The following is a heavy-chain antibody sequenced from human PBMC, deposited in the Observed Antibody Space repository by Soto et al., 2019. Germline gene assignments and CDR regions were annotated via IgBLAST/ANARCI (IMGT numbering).Heavy chain of an antibody. V-gene: IGHV1-46*01. CDR3: AREAADFWSGYYSGNYYYYGMDV. CDR1: GYTFTSYY. Sequence: GASVKVSCKASGYTFTSYYMHWVRQAPGQGLEWMGIINPSGGSTSYAQKFQGRVTMTRDTSTSTVYMELSSLRSEDTAVCYCAREAADFWSGYYSGNYYYYGMDVWGQGTTVTVSS. CDR2: INPSGGST. J-gene: IGHJ6*02. D-gene: IGHD3-3*01.